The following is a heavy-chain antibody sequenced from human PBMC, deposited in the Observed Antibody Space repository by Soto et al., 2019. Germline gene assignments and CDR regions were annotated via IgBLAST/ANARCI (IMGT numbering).Heavy chain of an antibody. J-gene: IGHJ5*02. V-gene: IGHV3-48*02. CDR2: ISSSSSTI. CDR1: GFTFSSYS. Sequence: LRLSCAASGFTFSSYSMNWVRQAPGKGLEWVSYISSSSSTIYYADSVKGRFTISRDNAKNSLYLQMNSLRDEDTAVYYCARDLNYYDSSGYYPHNWFDPWGQGTLVTVSS. CDR3: ARDLNYYDSSGYYPHNWFDP. D-gene: IGHD3-22*01.